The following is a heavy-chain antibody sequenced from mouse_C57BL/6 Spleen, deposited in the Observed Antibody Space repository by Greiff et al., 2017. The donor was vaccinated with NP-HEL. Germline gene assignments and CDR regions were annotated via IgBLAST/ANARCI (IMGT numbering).Heavy chain of an antibody. CDR1: GYTFTNYN. CDR2: INPNNGGT. CDR3: AIKEVLRSSGFAY. Sequence: VQLQQSGPELVKPGASVKIPCKASGYTFTNYNMDWVKQSHGKSLEWIGDINPNNGGTIYNQKFKGKATLTVDKSSSTAYMELRSLTSEDTAVYYCAIKEVLRSSGFAYWGQGTLVTVSA. V-gene: IGHV1-18*01. D-gene: IGHD1-1*01. J-gene: IGHJ3*01.